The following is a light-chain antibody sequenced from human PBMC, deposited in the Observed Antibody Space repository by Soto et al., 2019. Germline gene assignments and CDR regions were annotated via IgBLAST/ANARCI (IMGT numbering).Light chain of an antibody. CDR1: QSVSSY. V-gene: IGKV3-11*01. CDR2: DAS. Sequence: EIVLTQSPATLSLSPGERATLSCRASQSVSSYLAWYQQNPGQAPRLLIYDASNRATGIPARFSGSGSGTDFTLTISSLEPEDFAVYYSQQRSNWPLFTFGPGTKVDIK. CDR3: QQRSNWPLFT. J-gene: IGKJ3*01.